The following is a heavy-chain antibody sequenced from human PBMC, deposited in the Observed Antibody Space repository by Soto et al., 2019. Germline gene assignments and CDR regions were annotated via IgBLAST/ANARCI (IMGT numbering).Heavy chain of an antibody. CDR3: ARVPAATYNWFDP. J-gene: IGHJ5*02. D-gene: IGHD2-2*01. CDR1: GIAFSNYA. CDR2: ISGNGRST. V-gene: IGHV3-23*01. Sequence: GGSLRLSCAASGIAFSNYALNWVRQAPGKGLEWVSGISGNGRSTYYAESVKGRFTISRDSANNTLLLQMNSLRADDTAVYYCARVPAATYNWFDPWGQGTLVTVSS.